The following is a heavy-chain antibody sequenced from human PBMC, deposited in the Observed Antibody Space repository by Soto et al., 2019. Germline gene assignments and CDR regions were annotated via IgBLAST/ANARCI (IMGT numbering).Heavy chain of an antibody. CDR1: GYSFFSYY. CDR3: ARGGATIFGGIDS. Sequence: GASVKVSCKASGYSFFSYYIHWVRQAPGQGLEWMGRFLASGGNTDYAQRFRGRVSMTRDTSSTNTVSLELTSLTSDDTAVYYCARGGATIFGGIDSWGQGTRVTVSS. V-gene: IGHV1-46*01. D-gene: IGHD3-3*02. J-gene: IGHJ4*02. CDR2: FLASGGNT.